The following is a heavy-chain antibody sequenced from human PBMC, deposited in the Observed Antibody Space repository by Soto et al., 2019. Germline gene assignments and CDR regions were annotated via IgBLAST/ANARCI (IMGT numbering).Heavy chain of an antibody. CDR1: GGSFSGYY. CDR2: INHSGST. V-gene: IGHV4-34*01. Sequence: QVQLQQWGAGLLKPSETLSLTCAVYGGSFSGYYWSWIRQPPGKGLEWIGEINHSGSTNYNPSLRSRVTISVDTSKNQFSLKLSSVTAADTAVNYCARNMVIAYYYYYGMDVWGQGTTVTVSS. CDR3: ARNMVIAYYYYYGMDV. D-gene: IGHD3-22*01. J-gene: IGHJ6*02.